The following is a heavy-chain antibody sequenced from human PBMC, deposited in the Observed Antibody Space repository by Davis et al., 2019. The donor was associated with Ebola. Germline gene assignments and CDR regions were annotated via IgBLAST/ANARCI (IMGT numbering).Heavy chain of an antibody. CDR3: ARAKGLATRNWYFDL. V-gene: IGHV1-18*01. CDR2: ISAYNGNT. J-gene: IGHJ2*01. D-gene: IGHD5-12*01. Sequence: ASVKVSCKASGYTFTSYGISWVRQAPGQGLEWMGWISAYNGNTNYAQKLQGRVTMTTDTSTSTAYMELRSLRSEDTAVYYCARAKGLATRNWYFDLWGRGTLVTVSS. CDR1: GYTFTSYG.